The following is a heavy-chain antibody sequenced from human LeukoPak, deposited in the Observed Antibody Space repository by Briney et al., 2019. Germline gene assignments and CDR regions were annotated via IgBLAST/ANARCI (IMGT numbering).Heavy chain of an antibody. CDR2: IYYSGST. CDR3: ARGFPSSSRWFDP. D-gene: IGHD6-6*01. J-gene: IGHJ5*02. Sequence: PSETLSLTCTVSGGSISSGGYYWSWIRQHPGKGLEWIGYIYYSGSTYYNPSLKSRVTISVDTSKNQFSLKLHSVTAADTAVYYCARGFPSSSRWFDPWGQGTLVTVSS. CDR1: GGSISSGGYY. V-gene: IGHV4-31*03.